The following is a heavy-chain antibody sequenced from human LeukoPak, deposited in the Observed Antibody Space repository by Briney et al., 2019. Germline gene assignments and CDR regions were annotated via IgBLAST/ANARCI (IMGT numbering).Heavy chain of an antibody. D-gene: IGHD4/OR15-4a*01. CDR1: GFTFSSYS. CDR2: ISSSSSYI. CDR3: ASRAGAYSHPYDY. Sequence: GGSLRLSCAGSGFTFSSYSMNRVRQAPGKGLEWVSSISSSSSYIYYADSVKGRFTISRDNSKNTLYLQMNSLRAEDTAVYYCASRAGAYSHPYDYWGQGTLVTVSS. J-gene: IGHJ4*02. V-gene: IGHV3-21*04.